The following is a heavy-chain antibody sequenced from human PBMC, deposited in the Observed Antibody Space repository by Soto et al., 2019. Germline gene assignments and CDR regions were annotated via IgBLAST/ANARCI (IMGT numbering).Heavy chain of an antibody. V-gene: IGHV1-3*01. CDR2: INAGNGNT. Sequence: QVQLVQSGAEVKKPGASVKVSCKASGYTFTSYAMHWVRQAPGQRLEWMGWINAGNGNTKYSQKFQGRVTITRDTSASTAYMELSSLRSEDTAVYYCARDSGSYYYGMDVWGQGTTVTVSS. J-gene: IGHJ6*02. CDR1: GYTFTSYA. D-gene: IGHD1-26*01. CDR3: ARDSGSYYYGMDV.